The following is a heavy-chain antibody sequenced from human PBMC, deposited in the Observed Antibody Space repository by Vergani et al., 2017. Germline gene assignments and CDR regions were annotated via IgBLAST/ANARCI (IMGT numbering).Heavy chain of an antibody. J-gene: IGHJ4*02. CDR3: AREYSISVGCIAY. Sequence: QVQLQESGPGLVKPSETLSLTCIVSRGSISPYYWSWIRQPAGKGLEWIGRIYTSESTNYNPSLKSRVTMSVDTSKNQFSLKLSSVTAADTAVYYCAREYSISVGCIAYWGQGTLVTVSS. D-gene: IGHD6-6*01. CDR2: IYTSEST. CDR1: RGSISPYY. V-gene: IGHV4-4*07.